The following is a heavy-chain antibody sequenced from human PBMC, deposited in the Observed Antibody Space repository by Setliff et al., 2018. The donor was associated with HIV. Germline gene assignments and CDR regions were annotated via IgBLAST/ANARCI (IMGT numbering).Heavy chain of an antibody. CDR1: GGSFSGYY. V-gene: IGHV4-34*01. D-gene: IGHD1-26*01. Sequence: SETLSLTCAVYGGSFSGYYWSWIRQPPGKGLEWIGEINHSGSTYYNPSLKSRVTISVDTSKNQFSLKLSSVTAADTAVYYCARAPPYKWEPSQDYWGQGTLVTVSS. CDR3: ARAPPYKWEPSQDY. J-gene: IGHJ4*02. CDR2: INHSGST.